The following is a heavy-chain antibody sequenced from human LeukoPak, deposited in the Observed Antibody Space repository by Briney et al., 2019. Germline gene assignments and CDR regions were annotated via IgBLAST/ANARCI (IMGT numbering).Heavy chain of an antibody. V-gene: IGHV1-69*06. CDR2: IIPIFGTA. CDR1: GGTFSSYA. J-gene: IGHJ6*03. D-gene: IGHD3-10*01. Sequence: SVKVSCKASGGTFSSYAISWVRQAPGQGLEWMGGIIPIFGTANYAQKFQGRVTITADKSTSTAYMELSSLRSEDTAVYYCARNSVYYGSGFIDVWGKGTTDTVSS. CDR3: ARNSVYYGSGFIDV.